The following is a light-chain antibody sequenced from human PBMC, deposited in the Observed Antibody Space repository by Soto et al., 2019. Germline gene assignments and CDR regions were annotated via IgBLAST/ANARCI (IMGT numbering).Light chain of an antibody. Sequence: QSALTQPASVTGCPGQSITISCTGTSSDVSGYNYVSWYQQHPDKAPKLMIYEVSNRPSGVSNRFSGSKSGNTASLTISGLQAEDEADYYCSSYTSSSTPYVVFGGGTKVTVL. V-gene: IGLV2-14*01. CDR3: SSYTSSSTPYVV. CDR1: SSDVSGYNY. CDR2: EVS. J-gene: IGLJ2*01.